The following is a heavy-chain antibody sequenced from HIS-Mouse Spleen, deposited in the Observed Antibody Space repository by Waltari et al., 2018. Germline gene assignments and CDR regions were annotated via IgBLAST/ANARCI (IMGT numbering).Heavy chain of an antibody. CDR1: GFSFLRDS. Sequence: EVQLVDSGGGLVKQGGSGRISGPPAGFSFLRDSMHCVVQGPGKGLGWVSSISSSSSYISYADSVKGRFTISRDNAKNSLYLQMNSLRAEDTAVYYCARDPPLTFGSFDYWGQGTLVTVSS. CDR3: ARDPPLTFGSFDY. CDR2: ISSSSSYI. D-gene: IGHD3-10*01. J-gene: IGHJ4*02. V-gene: IGHV3-21*01.